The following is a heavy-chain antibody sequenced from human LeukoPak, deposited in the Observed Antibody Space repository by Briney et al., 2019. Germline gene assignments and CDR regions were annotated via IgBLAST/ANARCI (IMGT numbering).Heavy chain of an antibody. D-gene: IGHD4-23*01. J-gene: IGHJ4*02. CDR2: IYSGGST. CDR3: ARENSYGGNSLAFDY. Sequence: GGSLRLSCAASEITLSSNYLSLVRPAPGEGLEWGSGIYSGGSTYYADSVKGRFTISRDNSKNTLYLQMNSLRAEDTAVYYCARENSYGGNSLAFDYWGQGTLVTVSS. V-gene: IGHV3-66*01. CDR1: EITLSSNY.